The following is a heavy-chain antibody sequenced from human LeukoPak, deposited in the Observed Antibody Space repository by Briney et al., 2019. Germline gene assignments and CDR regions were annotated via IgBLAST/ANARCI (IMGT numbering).Heavy chain of an antibody. CDR3: AREGDIVVVPAESRIGDAFDI. CDR2: IHTSGST. D-gene: IGHD2-2*01. Sequence: PSETLSLTCTVSGGSISSYYWSWIRQPAGKGLEWIGRIHTSGSTNYNPSLKSRVTMSVDTSKNQFSLKLSSVTAADTAVYYCAREGDIVVVPAESRIGDAFDIWGQGTMVAVSS. V-gene: IGHV4-4*07. CDR1: GGSISSYY. J-gene: IGHJ3*02.